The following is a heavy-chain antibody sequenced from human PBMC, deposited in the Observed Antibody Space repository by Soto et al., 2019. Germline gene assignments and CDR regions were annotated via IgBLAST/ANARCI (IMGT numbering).Heavy chain of an antibody. D-gene: IGHD6-19*01. CDR3: ATAVAGTLKVWFRPTTRDGWFDP. V-gene: IGHV4-34*01. CDR2: INHSGST. J-gene: IGHJ5*02. Sequence: SETLSLTCAVYGGSFSGYYWSWIRQPPGKGLEWIGEINHSGSTNYNPSLKSRVTISVDTSKNQFSLKLSSVTAADTAVYYCATAVAGTLKVWFRPTTRDGWFDPWGQETLVTGSS. CDR1: GGSFSGYY.